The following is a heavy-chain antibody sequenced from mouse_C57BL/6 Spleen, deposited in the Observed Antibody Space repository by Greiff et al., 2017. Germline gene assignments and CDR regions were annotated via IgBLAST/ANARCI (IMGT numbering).Heavy chain of an antibody. CDR3: TRSRTSYYAMDY. D-gene: IGHD1-3*01. CDR2: IDPETGGT. CDR1: GYTFTDYE. Sequence: VQLQQSGAELVRPGASVTLSCKASGYTFTDYEMHWVKQTPVHGLEWIGAIDPETGGTAYNQKFKGKAILTADKSSSTAYMELRSLTSEDSAVYYCTRSRTSYYAMDYGGQGTSVTVSS. V-gene: IGHV1-15*01. J-gene: IGHJ4*01.